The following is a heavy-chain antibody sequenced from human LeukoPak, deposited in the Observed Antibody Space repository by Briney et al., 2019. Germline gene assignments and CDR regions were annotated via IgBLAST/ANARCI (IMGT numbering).Heavy chain of an antibody. J-gene: IGHJ6*03. D-gene: IGHD4-11*01. V-gene: IGHV4-59*01. CDR1: GGSTSSYY. CDR2: IYYSGST. CDR3: ARAGSNYGIYYYYYMDV. Sequence: SETLSLTCTVSGGSTSSYYWSWIRQPPGKGLEWIGYIYYSGSTNYNPSLKSRVTISVDTSKNQFSLKLSSVTAADTAVYYCARAGSNYGIYYYYYMDVWGKGTAVTVSS.